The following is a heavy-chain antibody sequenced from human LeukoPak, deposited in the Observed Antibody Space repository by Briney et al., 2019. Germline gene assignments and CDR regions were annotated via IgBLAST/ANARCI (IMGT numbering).Heavy chain of an antibody. CDR1: GFSFSSYS. V-gene: IGHV3-48*02. D-gene: IGHD4-17*01. CDR3: ARDRYGVYAFDI. Sequence: GGSLRLSCAASGFSFSSYSMNWVRPAPGKGLEWVSYISSISSTIYYADSVKGRFTISRENAKDSLFLQMNSLRDDDTAVYYCARDRYGVYAFDIWGQGTVVTVSS. J-gene: IGHJ3*02. CDR2: ISSISSTI.